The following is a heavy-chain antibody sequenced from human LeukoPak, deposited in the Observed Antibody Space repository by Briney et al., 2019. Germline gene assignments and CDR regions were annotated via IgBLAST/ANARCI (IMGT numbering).Heavy chain of an antibody. CDR1: GLTFYDYA. CDR2: ISWNSGSI. Sequence: GGSLRLSCAASGLTFYDYAMHWVRQAPGKGLEWVSGISWNSGSIGYADSVKGRFTISRDNAKNSLYLQMNSLRAEDMALDYCAKGEAAAVIDAFDIWGQGTMVTVSS. J-gene: IGHJ3*02. V-gene: IGHV3-9*03. D-gene: IGHD6-13*01. CDR3: AKGEAAAVIDAFDI.